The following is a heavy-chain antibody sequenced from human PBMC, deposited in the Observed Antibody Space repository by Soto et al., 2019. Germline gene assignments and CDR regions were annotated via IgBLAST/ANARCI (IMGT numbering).Heavy chain of an antibody. J-gene: IGHJ4*02. CDR2: IYYSGTP. D-gene: IGHD3-22*01. V-gene: IGHV4-39*02. Sequence: PSETLSLTCTVSGGSISSTSYYWGWVRQPPGKGLEWIGSIYYSGTPYFNPSLKSRVTISVDTSKNHFSLKLNSVTAADTAVYYCAGTFYYDNSGYPFWGQGTPVT. CDR1: GGSISSTSYY. CDR3: AGTFYYDNSGYPF.